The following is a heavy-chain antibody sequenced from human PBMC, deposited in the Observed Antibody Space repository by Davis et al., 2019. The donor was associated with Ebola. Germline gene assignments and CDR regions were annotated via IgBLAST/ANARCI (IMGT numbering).Heavy chain of an antibody. Sequence: GGSLRLSCAASGFTFSDYYMSWIRQAPGKGLEWVLYISSSGSTIYYADSVKGRFTISRDNAKNSLYLQMNSLRAEDTAVYYCARAGWTVPYYYYYYGMDVWGQGTTVTVSS. CDR2: ISSSGSTI. V-gene: IGHV3-11*04. CDR1: GFTFSDYY. J-gene: IGHJ6*02. CDR3: ARAGWTVPYYYYYYGMDV. D-gene: IGHD3/OR15-3a*01.